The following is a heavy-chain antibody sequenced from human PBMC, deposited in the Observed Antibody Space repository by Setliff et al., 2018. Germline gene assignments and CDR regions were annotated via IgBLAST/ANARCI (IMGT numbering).Heavy chain of an antibody. CDR1: DGSISTYY. D-gene: IGHD1-26*01. CDR2: IYTSGII. Sequence: SETLSLTCTVSDGSISTYYWSWIRQPPGRGLEYIGYIYTSGIINYNPSLKSRVTMSLDTSKNQFSLQLSSVTAADTAVYYCARLGATVKRGYFDFWGQGTLVTVSS. J-gene: IGHJ4*02. CDR3: ARLGATVKRGYFDF. V-gene: IGHV4-59*01.